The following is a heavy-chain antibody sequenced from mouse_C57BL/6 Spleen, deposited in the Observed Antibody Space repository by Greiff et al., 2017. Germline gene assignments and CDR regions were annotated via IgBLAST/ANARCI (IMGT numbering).Heavy chain of an antibody. CDR2: ISPGSGST. CDR3: TRVCLRPFAY. V-gene: IGHV1-9*01. Sequence: QVQLQQSGAELMKPGASVKLSCKATGYTFTGYWIEWVKQRPGHGLEWIGKISPGSGSTYYNEKFKGQATLTADTSYNTAYMQLSSLTTEYSVIYCCTRVCLRPFAYWGQGTLVTVSA. D-gene: IGHD2-12*01. J-gene: IGHJ3*01. CDR1: GYTFTGYW.